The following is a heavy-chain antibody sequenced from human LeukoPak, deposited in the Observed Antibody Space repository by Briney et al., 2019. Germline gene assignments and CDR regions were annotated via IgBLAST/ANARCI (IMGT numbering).Heavy chain of an antibody. Sequence: ASVKVSCKASGYTFTSYDINWVLQATGQGLEWMGWMNPNSGNTGYAQKFQGRVTITRNTSISTAYMELSSLRSEDTAVYYCARGVGRFLEWLLPPRRGVSSGGYYYYMDVWGKGTTVTVSS. D-gene: IGHD3-3*01. CDR2: MNPNSGNT. J-gene: IGHJ6*03. V-gene: IGHV1-8*03. CDR3: ARGVGRFLEWLLPPRRGVSSGGYYYYMDV. CDR1: GYTFTSYD.